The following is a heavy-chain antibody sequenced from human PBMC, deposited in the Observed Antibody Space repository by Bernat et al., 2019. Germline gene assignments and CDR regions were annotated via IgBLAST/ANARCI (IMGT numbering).Heavy chain of an antibody. CDR1: GFIVSSNY. CDR3: ERAVLSGTYIDYLDY. D-gene: IGHD1-1*01. J-gene: IGHJ4*02. V-gene: IGHV3-53*05. CDR2: IHSGGNT. Sequence: EVQLVDXGGGLIQPGGSLRLSCAASGFIVSSNYMSWVRQAPGEWLEWVSVIHSGGNTYYADSVKGRFTISRDNSKNTLYLQMNSLRAEDTAVYYCERAVLSGTYIDYLDYWGQGTMVTVSS.